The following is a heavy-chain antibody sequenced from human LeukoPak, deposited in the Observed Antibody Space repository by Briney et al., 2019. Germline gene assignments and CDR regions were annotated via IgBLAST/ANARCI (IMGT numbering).Heavy chain of an antibody. V-gene: IGHV3-30*18. Sequence: GGSLRLSCAASGFTFSNYDMHWVRQAPGKGLEWVAVISYDGTNKYYADSVKGRFTISRDNSKSTLYLQMNSLRAEDTAVYYCAKDNDFVYWGQRTLVTVSS. CDR3: AKDNDFVY. J-gene: IGHJ4*02. CDR1: GFTFSNYD. CDR2: ISYDGTNK. D-gene: IGHD3-3*01.